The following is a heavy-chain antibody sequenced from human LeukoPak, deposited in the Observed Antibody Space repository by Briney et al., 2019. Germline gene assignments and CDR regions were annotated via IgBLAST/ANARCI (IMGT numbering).Heavy chain of an antibody. CDR3: ARSLAPVTSPFDY. D-gene: IGHD4-17*01. Sequence: ASAKVSCKASGGTFSSYAISWVRQAPGQGLEWMGRIIPILGIANYAQKFQGRVTITADKSTSTAYMELSSLRSEDTAVYYCARSLAPVTSPFDYWGQGTLVTVSS. V-gene: IGHV1-69*04. CDR1: GGTFSSYA. CDR2: IIPILGIA. J-gene: IGHJ4*02.